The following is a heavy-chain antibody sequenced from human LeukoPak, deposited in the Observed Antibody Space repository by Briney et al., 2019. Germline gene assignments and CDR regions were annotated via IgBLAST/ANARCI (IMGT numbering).Heavy chain of an antibody. CDR1: GYSFTSYW. CDR2: IDPSDSYT. D-gene: IGHD1-26*01. V-gene: IGHV5-10-1*01. CDR3: AVHSGSYPPEGFDY. J-gene: IGHJ4*02. Sequence: GESLKISCKGPGYSFTSYWISWVRQMPGKGLEWMGRIDPSDSYTNYSPSFQGHVTISADKSISTAYLQWSSLKASDTAMYYCAVHSGSYPPEGFDYWGQGTLVTVSS.